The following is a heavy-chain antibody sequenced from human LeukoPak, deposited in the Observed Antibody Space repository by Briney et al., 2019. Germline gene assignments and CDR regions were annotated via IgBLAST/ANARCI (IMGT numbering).Heavy chain of an antibody. D-gene: IGHD2-2*01. CDR3: ARDQMRPYQYYMDV. CDR2: ISSSGSTI. CDR1: GFTFSSYE. J-gene: IGHJ6*03. V-gene: IGHV3-48*03. Sequence: PGGSLRLSCAASGFTFSSYEMNWVRQAPGKGLEWVSYISSSGSTIYYADSVKGRFTIYRDNSKNTLYLQMNSLRAEDTAMYYCARDQMRPYQYYMDVWGKGTTVTVSS.